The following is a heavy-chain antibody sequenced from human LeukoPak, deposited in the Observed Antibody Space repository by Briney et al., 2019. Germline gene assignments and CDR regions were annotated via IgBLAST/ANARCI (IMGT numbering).Heavy chain of an antibody. CDR1: GYTFTAYY. J-gene: IGHJ4*02. Sequence: ASVKVSCKASGYTFTAYYIQWVRQAPGQGLEWMGTIRPGDTRTTYAQKFQGRVTMTWDMSTTTGYMELSSLRSEDTAVYYCVREKSGGTYDYWCQGTLVTVSS. V-gene: IGHV1-46*01. CDR3: VREKSGGTYDY. CDR2: IRPGDTRT. D-gene: IGHD3-16*01.